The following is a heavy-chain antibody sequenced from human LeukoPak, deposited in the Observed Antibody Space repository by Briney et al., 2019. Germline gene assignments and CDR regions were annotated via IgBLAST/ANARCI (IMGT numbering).Heavy chain of an antibody. CDR1: GYIFTSYW. CDR2: IYPGDSDT. Sequence: PGGSLRLSCTGSGYIFTSYWIGWVRQMPGKGLEWMGIIYPGDSDTIYSPSFQGQVTISADKSISTAYLQWSSLKASDTAVYYCARRRGYSYDFHFDYWGQGTLVTVSS. J-gene: IGHJ4*02. CDR3: ARRRGYSYDFHFDY. V-gene: IGHV5-51*01. D-gene: IGHD5-18*01.